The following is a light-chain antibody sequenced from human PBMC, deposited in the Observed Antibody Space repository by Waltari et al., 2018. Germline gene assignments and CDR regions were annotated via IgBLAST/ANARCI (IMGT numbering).Light chain of an antibody. J-gene: IGKJ1*01. CDR1: QGIRND. Sequence: AIQMTQSPSSLSASVGDRVTITCRASQGIRNDLGWYQQKPGKAPKLLIYAASSLQSGVPARFSGSGAGTDCTLTISSLQPEEFATYYCLQDYNYPPTFGQGTKVEIK. CDR3: LQDYNYPPT. V-gene: IGKV1-6*01. CDR2: AAS.